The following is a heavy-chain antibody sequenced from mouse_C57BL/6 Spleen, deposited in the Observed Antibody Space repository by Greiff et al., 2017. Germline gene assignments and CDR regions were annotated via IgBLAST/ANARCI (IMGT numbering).Heavy chain of an antibody. J-gene: IGHJ3*01. Sequence: QVHVKQPGAELVKPGASVKLSCKASGYTFTSYWMHWVKQRPGQGLEWIGMIHPNSGSTNYNEKFKSKATLTVDKSSSTAYMQLSSLTSEDAAVYYCARSGYYTWFAYWGQGTLVTVSA. CDR2: IHPNSGST. CDR1: GYTFTSYW. D-gene: IGHD2-3*01. CDR3: ARSGYYTWFAY. V-gene: IGHV1-64*01.